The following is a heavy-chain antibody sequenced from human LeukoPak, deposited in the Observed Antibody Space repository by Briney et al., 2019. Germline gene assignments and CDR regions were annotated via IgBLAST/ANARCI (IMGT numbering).Heavy chain of an antibody. CDR3: ARRHSSGRYNWFDP. J-gene: IGHJ5*02. V-gene: IGHV5-51*01. Sequence: GESLKISCKASGYTFSNYWIGWVRQMPGKGLEWMGIIYPGDSDTRYSPSFQGQVTISADKSISTAYLQWSSLKASDTAMYYCARRHSSGRYNWFDPWGQGTLVTVSS. CDR2: IYPGDSDT. CDR1: GYTFSNYW. D-gene: IGHD6-19*01.